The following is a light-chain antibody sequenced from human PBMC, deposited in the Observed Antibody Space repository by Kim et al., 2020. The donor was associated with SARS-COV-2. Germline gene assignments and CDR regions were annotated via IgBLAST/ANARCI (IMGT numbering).Light chain of an antibody. V-gene: IGKV1-27*01. J-gene: IGKJ3*01. Sequence: DIQMTQSPSSLSASVGDRVTMTCRASQDISAYLAWYQHKPGKVPRLLIYGASTLHSGVPSRFSGGGAGTDFTLTIRGLQREDVATYYCQKYNIVTHTFGPGTKVDSK. CDR2: GAS. CDR3: QKYNIVTHT. CDR1: QDISAY.